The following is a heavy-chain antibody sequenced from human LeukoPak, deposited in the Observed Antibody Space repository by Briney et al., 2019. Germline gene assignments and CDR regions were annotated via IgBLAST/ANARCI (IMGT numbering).Heavy chain of an antibody. Sequence: HPGGSLRLSCVASGFKFSTYWMSWVRQAPGKGLEWVSFIYSDNTHYTDSVKGRFTISRDNSKNTLYLQMNSLRAEDTAVYYCARRAGAYSHPYDYWGQGTLVTVSS. CDR1: GFKFSTYW. J-gene: IGHJ4*02. CDR2: IYSDNT. CDR3: ARRAGAYSHPYDY. D-gene: IGHD4/OR15-4a*01. V-gene: IGHV3-53*01.